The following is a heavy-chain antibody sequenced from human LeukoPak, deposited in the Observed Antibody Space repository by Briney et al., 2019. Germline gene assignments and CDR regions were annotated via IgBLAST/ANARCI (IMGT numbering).Heavy chain of an antibody. Sequence: GGSLRLSCAASGFTFSSYGMHWVRQAPGKGLEWVAFIRYDGSNKYYADSVKGRFTISRDNSKNTLYLQMNGLRAEDTAVYYCAKGGYCSGGSCYAVGPTDLYFDYWGQGTLVTVSS. CDR2: IRYDGSNK. D-gene: IGHD2-15*01. J-gene: IGHJ4*02. V-gene: IGHV3-30*02. CDR3: AKGGYCSGGSCYAVGPTDLYFDY. CDR1: GFTFSSYG.